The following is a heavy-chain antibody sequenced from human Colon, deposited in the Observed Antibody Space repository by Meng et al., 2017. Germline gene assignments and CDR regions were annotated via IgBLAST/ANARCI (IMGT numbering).Heavy chain of an antibody. CDR1: GGPISSSNW. J-gene: IGHJ4*02. D-gene: IGHD6-19*01. CDR3: ASFPPPGKQWLVTDY. V-gene: IGHV4-4*02. Sequence: GQRQESGPGRGMPSGTLSPSCAASGGPISSSNWWSWVRQPPGKGLEWIGEIYHSGSTNYNPSLKSRVTISVDKSKNQFSLKLSSVTAADTAVYYCASFPPPGKQWLVTDYWGQGTLVTVSS. CDR2: IYHSGST.